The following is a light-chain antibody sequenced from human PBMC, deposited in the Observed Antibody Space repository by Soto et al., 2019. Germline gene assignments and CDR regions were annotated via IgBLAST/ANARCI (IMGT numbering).Light chain of an antibody. CDR3: QHYSSYSEA. J-gene: IGKJ1*01. CDR2: GTA. V-gene: IGKV3-20*01. CDR1: QSVSSSY. Sequence: EIVATQSPLSLSCSPGERATLSCRASQSVSSSYLAWYQQTPGQAPTHLINGTASSANGVPHRCSGSAAGTDVSLTIISRVQDDDVATYYCQHYSSYSEAFGQGTKVDIK.